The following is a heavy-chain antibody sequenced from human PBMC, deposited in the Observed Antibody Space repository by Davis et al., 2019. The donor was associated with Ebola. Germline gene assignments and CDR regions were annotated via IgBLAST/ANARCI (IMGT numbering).Heavy chain of an antibody. Sequence: PGGSLRLSCAASGFTLSSYGMHWVRQAPGKGLEWVAFIRYDGSIKSYADSVKGRFTISRDNSKNTLYLQMNTLRAEDTAVYYCAKAMNGYTSIYYYAMDVWGQGTTVTVSS. J-gene: IGHJ6*02. CDR2: IRYDGSIK. CDR3: AKAMNGYTSIYYYAMDV. CDR1: GFTLSSYG. V-gene: IGHV3-30*02. D-gene: IGHD5-24*01.